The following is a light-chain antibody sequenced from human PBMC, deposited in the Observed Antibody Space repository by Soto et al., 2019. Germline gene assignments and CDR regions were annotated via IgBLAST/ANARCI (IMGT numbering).Light chain of an antibody. V-gene: IGKV3-11*01. CDR1: QSVSNNY. Sequence: EIVLTQSPGTLSLSPGERATLSCRASQSVSNNYLAWYQQKPGQAPRLLIYDASDRATGIPARFSGSGSGTDFTLTISSLEPEDFAVYYCQQRNSWPLTFGGGTKVEIK. CDR2: DAS. J-gene: IGKJ4*01. CDR3: QQRNSWPLT.